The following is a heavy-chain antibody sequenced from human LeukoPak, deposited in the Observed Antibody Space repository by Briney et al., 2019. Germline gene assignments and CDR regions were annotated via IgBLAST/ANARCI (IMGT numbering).Heavy chain of an antibody. J-gene: IGHJ6*04. CDR3: ARGGVTSAFMDV. D-gene: IGHD4-11*01. CDR1: LSTFTDYG. V-gene: IGHV1-18*01. Sequence: AAVKVSCKSSLSTFTDYGVTGVGQAAGQAREGMGWITGYNDNTNYAQNLQGRLTMTADTSTTTSYMELRSLTSDDTAVYYCARGGVTSAFMDVWGKGTTVTVSP. CDR2: ITGYNDNT.